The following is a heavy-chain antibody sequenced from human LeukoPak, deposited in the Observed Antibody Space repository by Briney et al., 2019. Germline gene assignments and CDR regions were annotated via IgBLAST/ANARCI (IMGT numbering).Heavy chain of an antibody. D-gene: IGHD5-18*01. Sequence: ASVKVSCKASGYTFTGYYMHWVRQAPGQGLEWMGWINPNSGGTNYAQKFRSRVALTKDTSISTAYMEQSRMRSDDTAVYYCTRERGYSYGILDYWGQGTLVTVSS. CDR1: GYTFTGYY. J-gene: IGHJ4*02. CDR2: INPNSGGT. CDR3: TRERGYSYGILDY. V-gene: IGHV1-2*02.